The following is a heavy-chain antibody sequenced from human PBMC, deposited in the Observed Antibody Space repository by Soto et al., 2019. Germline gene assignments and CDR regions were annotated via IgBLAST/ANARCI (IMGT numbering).Heavy chain of an antibody. D-gene: IGHD2-15*01. CDR1: GGTFSSYA. CDR2: IIPIFGTA. Sequence: QVQLVQSGAEVKKPGSSVKVSCKASGGTFSSYAISWVRQAPEQGLEWMGGIIPIFGTANYAQKFQGRVTITADESTSTAYMELSSLRSEDTAVYYCARESIVVVVAATHYDAFDIWGQGTMVTVSS. CDR3: ARESIVVVVAATHYDAFDI. J-gene: IGHJ3*02. V-gene: IGHV1-69*12.